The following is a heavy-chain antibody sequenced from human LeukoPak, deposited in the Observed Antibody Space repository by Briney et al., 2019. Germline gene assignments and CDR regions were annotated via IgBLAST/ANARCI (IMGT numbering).Heavy chain of an antibody. D-gene: IGHD2-15*01. CDR3: ASVVVVVAANPFDY. J-gene: IGHJ4*02. CDR2: IRYDGSNK. V-gene: IGHV3-30*02. Sequence: GGSLRLSCAASGFTFSSYGMHWVRQAPGKGLEWAAFIRYDGSNKYYADSVKGRFTISRDNSKNTLYLQMNSLRAEDTAVYYCASVVVVVAANPFDYWGQGTLVTVSS. CDR1: GFTFSSYG.